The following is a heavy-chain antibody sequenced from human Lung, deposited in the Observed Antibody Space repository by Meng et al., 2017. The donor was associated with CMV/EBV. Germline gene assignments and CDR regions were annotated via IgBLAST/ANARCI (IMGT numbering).Heavy chain of an antibody. CDR2: INPIFGTT. D-gene: IGHD6-13*01. J-gene: IGHJ3*02. Sequence: SVKVSCKASGDTFSSYAIRWVRQAPGQGLEWMGGINPIFGTTNYAQKFQGRVTITTDESTSTAYMELSSLRSEDTAVYYCATSTVAAGGAFDIWGQGTMVTVSS. CDR3: ATSTVAAGGAFDI. CDR1: GDTFSSYA. V-gene: IGHV1-69*05.